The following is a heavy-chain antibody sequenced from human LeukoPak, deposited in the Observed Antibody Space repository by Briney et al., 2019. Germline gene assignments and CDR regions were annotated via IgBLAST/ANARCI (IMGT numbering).Heavy chain of an antibody. J-gene: IGHJ4*02. CDR3: ARDYPTSGIVTLFDY. D-gene: IGHD1-1*01. CDR1: GFTFNYYA. CDR2: ITTSGAST. V-gene: IGHV3-23*01. Sequence: GGSLRLSCAFSGFTFNYYAMTWVRQAPGKGLEWVSSITTSGASTYYADSVKGRFSISRDNSKNSLYLQMTSLRAEDTAVYYCARDYPTSGIVTLFDYWGQGTLVTVSS.